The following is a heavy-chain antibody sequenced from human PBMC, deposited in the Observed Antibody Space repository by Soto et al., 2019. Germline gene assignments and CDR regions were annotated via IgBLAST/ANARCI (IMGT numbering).Heavy chain of an antibody. D-gene: IGHD6-13*01. CDR2: ISTYNGNT. V-gene: IGHV1-18*01. CDR1: GYTFTSYG. CDR3: AGDQIVIAAAGNWFDP. J-gene: IGHJ5*02. Sequence: ASVKVSCKASGYTFTSYGISWVRQAPGQGLEWMGWISTYNGNTNYAQMIQGRVTMTTDTSTSTAYMELRSLRSDDTAVYYCAGDQIVIAAAGNWFDPWGQGTLVTVSS.